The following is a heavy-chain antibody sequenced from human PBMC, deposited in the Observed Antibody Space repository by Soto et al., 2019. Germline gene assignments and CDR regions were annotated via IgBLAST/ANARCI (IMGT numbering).Heavy chain of an antibody. CDR2: IYYSGST. CDR1: GGSISSYY. J-gene: IGHJ6*03. D-gene: IGHD6-13*01. CDR3: ARGLIAADGTFYYYYMDV. V-gene: IGHV4-59*08. Sequence: SETLSLTCTVPGGSISSYYWSWIRQPPEKGLEWIGYIYYSGSTNYNPSLKSRVTISVDTSKNQFSLKLSSVTAAGTAVYYCARGLIAADGTFYYYYMDVWGKGTTVTVSS.